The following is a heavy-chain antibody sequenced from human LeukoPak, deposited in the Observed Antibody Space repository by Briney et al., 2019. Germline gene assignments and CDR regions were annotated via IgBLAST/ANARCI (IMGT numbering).Heavy chain of an antibody. Sequence: ASVKVSCKASGYTFTSYYMHWVRQAPGQGLEWMGIINPSGGSTSYAQKFQGRVTMTRDTSTSTVYMELSSLRSEDTAVYYRARDYYDSSGYPRSYNWFDPWGQGTLVTVSS. D-gene: IGHD3-22*01. CDR2: INPSGGST. V-gene: IGHV1-46*01. CDR3: ARDYYDSSGYPRSYNWFDP. CDR1: GYTFTSYY. J-gene: IGHJ5*02.